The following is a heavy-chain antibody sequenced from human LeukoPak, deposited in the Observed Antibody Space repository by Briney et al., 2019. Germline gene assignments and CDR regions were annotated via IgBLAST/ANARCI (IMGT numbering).Heavy chain of an antibody. V-gene: IGHV4-59*01. CDR3: ARRRDRDGYNYWYYYYYMDV. Sequence: SETLSLTCTVSGGSISTYYWSWIRQPPGKGLEWIGYIYYSGSTNYNPSLKSRVTISVDTSKNQFSLKLSSVTAADTAVYYCARRRDRDGYNYWYYYYYMDVWGKGTTVTVSS. CDR1: GGSISTYY. J-gene: IGHJ6*03. D-gene: IGHD5-24*01. CDR2: IYYSGST.